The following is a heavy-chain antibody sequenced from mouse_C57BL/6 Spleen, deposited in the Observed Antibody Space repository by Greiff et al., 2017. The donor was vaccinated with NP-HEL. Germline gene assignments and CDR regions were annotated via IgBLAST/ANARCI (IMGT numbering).Heavy chain of an antibody. Sequence: QVQLQQHGAELVRPGSSVKLSCKASGYTFTSYWMDWVKQRPGQGLEWIGNIYPSDSETHYNQKFKDKATLTVDKSSSTAYMQLSSLTSEDSAVYYCARSGLGYSDYWGQGTTLTVSS. CDR2: IYPSDSET. V-gene: IGHV1-61*01. CDR1: GYTFTSYW. D-gene: IGHD2-14*01. J-gene: IGHJ2*01. CDR3: ARSGLGYSDY.